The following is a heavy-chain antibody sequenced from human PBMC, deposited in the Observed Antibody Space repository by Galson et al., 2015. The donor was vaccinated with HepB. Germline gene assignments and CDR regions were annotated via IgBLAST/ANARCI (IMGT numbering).Heavy chain of an antibody. V-gene: IGHV3-30*18. CDR2: ISYDGSNK. Sequence: SLRLSCAASGFTFSSYGMHWVRQAPGKGLEWVAVISYDGSNKYYADSVKGRFTISRDNSKNTLYLQMNSLRAEDTAVYYCAKERGIAVKNPSYDYWGQGTLVTVSS. CDR3: AKERGIAVKNPSYDY. D-gene: IGHD6-19*01. CDR1: GFTFSSYG. J-gene: IGHJ4*02.